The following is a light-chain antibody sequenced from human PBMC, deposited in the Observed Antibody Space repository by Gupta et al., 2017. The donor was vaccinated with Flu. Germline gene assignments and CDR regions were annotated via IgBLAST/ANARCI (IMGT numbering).Light chain of an antibody. V-gene: IGLV3-21*02. CDR2: DVR. J-gene: IGLJ3*02. CDR3: DVWDSSSDHGV. Sequence: GGNTIEINSVCWYRMRPGNAPLLFVYDVRHRPSGTPERFSGSNSGNTATLTTGRLEAGVGAEYCCDVWDSSSDHGVFGVGTKLTVL. CDR1: TIEINS.